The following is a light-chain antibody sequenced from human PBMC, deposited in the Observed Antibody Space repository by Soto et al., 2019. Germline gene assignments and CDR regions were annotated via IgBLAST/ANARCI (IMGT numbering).Light chain of an antibody. J-gene: IGKJ4*01. CDR2: DAF. Sequence: DIQLTQSPSSLSASVGDRVTITCQASQDISNSLNWYQQKPGKAPNLLIYDAFTLESGVPSRFSGSGSGTDFTFTISSLQTEDMATYFCQQYYNLPLSFGGGTKVEIK. CDR1: QDISNS. V-gene: IGKV1-33*01. CDR3: QQYYNLPLS.